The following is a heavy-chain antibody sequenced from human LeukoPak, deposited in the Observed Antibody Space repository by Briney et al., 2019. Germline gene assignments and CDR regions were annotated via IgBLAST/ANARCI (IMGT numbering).Heavy chain of an antibody. CDR3: ARDSDGNFDY. V-gene: IGHV3-21*01. CDR1: GFTFSSYS. CDR2: ISSSSSYI. D-gene: IGHD3-10*01. Sequence: GGSLRLSCAASGFTFSSYSMNWVRQAPGKGLEWVSSISSSSSYICYADSVKGRFTVSRDNAKNSLYLQMNSLRAEDTAVYYCARDSDGNFDYWGQGTLVTVSS. J-gene: IGHJ4*02.